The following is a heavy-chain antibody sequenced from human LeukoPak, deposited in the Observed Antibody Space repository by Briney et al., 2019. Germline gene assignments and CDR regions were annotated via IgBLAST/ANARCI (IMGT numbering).Heavy chain of an antibody. J-gene: IGHJ5*02. CDR3: ARTTPFYGTENWFDP. CDR2: IIPILGIA. Sequence: VASVKVSCKASGGTFSSYAISWVRQAPGQGLEWMGRIIPILGIANYAQKFQGRVTITADKSTSTAYMELSSLRSEDTAVYYCARTTPFYGTENWFDPWGQGTLVTVSS. V-gene: IGHV1-69*04. D-gene: IGHD2-8*02. CDR1: GGTFSSYA.